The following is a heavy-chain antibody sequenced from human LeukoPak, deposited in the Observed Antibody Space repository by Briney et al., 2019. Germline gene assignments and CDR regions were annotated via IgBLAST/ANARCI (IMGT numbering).Heavy chain of an antibody. J-gene: IGHJ4*02. Sequence: VASVKVSCKASGYTFTSYAMNWVRQAPGQGLEWMGWINTNTGNPTYAQGFTGRFVFSLDTSVSTAYLQISSLKVEDTAVYYCARQGPGYCGSTRCYGVGHWGQGTLVTVSS. D-gene: IGHD2-2*01. CDR2: INTNTGNP. CDR1: GYTFTSYA. V-gene: IGHV7-4-1*02. CDR3: ARQGPGYCGSTRCYGVGH.